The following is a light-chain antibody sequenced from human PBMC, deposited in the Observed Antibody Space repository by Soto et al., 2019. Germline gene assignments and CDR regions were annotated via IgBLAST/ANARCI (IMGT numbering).Light chain of an antibody. CDR1: GSDIGAYNY. V-gene: IGLV2-14*01. CDR2: GAT. Sequence: QSALTRPASVSGSPGQSITISCTGSGSDIGAYNYVSWYQQHPGRAPKLLIHGATRRPSGVSSRSSDSKSAYTASLTISGLQAEEEANYFCSSFTTSYFYVFGTGTKVTVL. CDR3: SSFTTSYFYV. J-gene: IGLJ1*01.